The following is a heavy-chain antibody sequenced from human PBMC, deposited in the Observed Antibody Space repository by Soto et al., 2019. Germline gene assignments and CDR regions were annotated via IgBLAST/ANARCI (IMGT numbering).Heavy chain of an antibody. CDR3: ARLGSSSWYIYYFDY. J-gene: IGHJ4*02. D-gene: IGHD6-13*01. Sequence: TSETLSLTCTVSGGSISSSSYYWGWIRQPLGKGLEWIGSIYYSGSTYYNPSLKSRVTISVDTSKNQFSLKLSSVTAADTAVYYCARLGSSSWYIYYFDYWGQGTLVTSPQ. CDR2: IYYSGST. CDR1: GGSISSSSYY. V-gene: IGHV4-39*01.